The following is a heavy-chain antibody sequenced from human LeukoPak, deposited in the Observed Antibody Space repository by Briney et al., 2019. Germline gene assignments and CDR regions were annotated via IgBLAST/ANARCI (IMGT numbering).Heavy chain of an antibody. CDR3: ARDGSLRDGVWFDS. V-gene: IGHV3-23*01. CDR2: ISGSGGST. Sequence: GGSLRLSCAASGFTFSSYAMSWVRQAPGKGLEWVSAISGSGGSTYYADSVKGRFTISRDNSKNTLYLQMNSLRAEDTAVYYCARDGSLRDGVWFDSWGQGTLVTVSS. J-gene: IGHJ5*01. D-gene: IGHD1-26*01. CDR1: GFTFSSYA.